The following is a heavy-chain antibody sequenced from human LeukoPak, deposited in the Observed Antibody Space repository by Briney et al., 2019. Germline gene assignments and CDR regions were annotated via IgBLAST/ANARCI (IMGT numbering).Heavy chain of an antibody. CDR1: GFTFSSYA. J-gene: IGHJ3*02. V-gene: IGHV3-23*01. Sequence: PGGSLRLSCAASGFTFSSYAMSWVRQAPGKGLEWVSAISGSGGRTYYADSVKGRFTISRDNSKNTLYLQMNSLRAEDTAVYYCARDCSGGSCSDAFDIWGQGTMVTVSS. D-gene: IGHD2-15*01. CDR2: ISGSGGRT. CDR3: ARDCSGGSCSDAFDI.